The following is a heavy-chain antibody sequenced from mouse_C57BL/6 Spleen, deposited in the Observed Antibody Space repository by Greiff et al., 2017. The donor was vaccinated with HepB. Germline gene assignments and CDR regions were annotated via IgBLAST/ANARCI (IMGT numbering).Heavy chain of an antibody. Sequence: QVQLQQPGAELVRPGSSVKLSCKASGYTFTSYWMHWVKQRPIQGLEWIGNIDPSDSETHYNQKFKDKATLTVDKSSSTAYMQLSSLTSEDSAVYYCARGELPHYYAMDYWGQGTSVTVSS. CDR3: ARGELPHYYAMDY. CDR1: GYTFTSYW. D-gene: IGHD1-1*01. J-gene: IGHJ4*01. V-gene: IGHV1-52*01. CDR2: IDPSDSET.